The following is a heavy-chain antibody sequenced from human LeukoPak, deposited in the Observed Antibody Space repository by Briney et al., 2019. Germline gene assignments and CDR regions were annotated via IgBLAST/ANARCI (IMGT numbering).Heavy chain of an antibody. CDR2: ISYDGSNK. J-gene: IGHJ6*03. CDR1: GFTFSSYG. Sequence: GGSLRLSCAASGFTFSSYGMHWVRQAPSKGLEWVAVISYDGSNKYYADSVKGRFTISRDNSKNTLYLQMNSLRAEDTAVYYCAKTGPAGRPSSWGQYYYYYYMDVWGKGTTVTVSS. V-gene: IGHV3-30*18. CDR3: AKTGPAGRPSSWGQYYYYYYMDV. D-gene: IGHD6-13*01.